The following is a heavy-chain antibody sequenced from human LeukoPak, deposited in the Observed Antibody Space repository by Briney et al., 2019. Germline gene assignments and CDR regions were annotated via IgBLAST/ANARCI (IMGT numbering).Heavy chain of an antibody. J-gene: IGHJ6*02. V-gene: IGHV3-64*01. CDR2: ISSNGGST. CDR3: ARGRTFYYYGMDV. Sequence: PGGSLRLSCAASGFTFSSYAMHWVRQAPGKGLEYVSAISSNGGSTYYANSVKGRFTISRDNSKNTLYLQMGSLRAEDMAVYYCARGRTFYYYGMDVWGQGTTVTVSS. CDR1: GFTFSSYA.